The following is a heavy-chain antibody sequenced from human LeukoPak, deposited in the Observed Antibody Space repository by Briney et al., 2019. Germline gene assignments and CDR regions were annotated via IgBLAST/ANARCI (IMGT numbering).Heavy chain of an antibody. Sequence: PGGSLRLSCAASGFTFSDYYMSWIRQAPGKGLEWVSYISSSGSIIHYADSVKGRFTISGDNAKNSLYLQMNSLRAEDTAVYYCARAQYYYGSGSYDYFDYWGQGTLVTVSS. CDR1: GFTFSDYY. CDR3: ARAQYYYGSGSYDYFDY. V-gene: IGHV3-11*04. D-gene: IGHD3-10*01. CDR2: ISSSGSII. J-gene: IGHJ4*02.